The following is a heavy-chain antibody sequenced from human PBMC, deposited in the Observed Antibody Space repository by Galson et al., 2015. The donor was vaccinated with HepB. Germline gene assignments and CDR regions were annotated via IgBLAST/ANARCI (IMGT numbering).Heavy chain of an antibody. Sequence: SLRLSCAASGFTFSSYEMNWVRQAPGKGLEWVSYISSSGSTIYYADSVKGRFTISRDNAKNSLYLQMNSLRAEDTAVYYCARVAYYYDSSGYYTGLGGFDYWGQGTLVTVSS. CDR1: GFTFSSYE. CDR3: ARVAYYYDSSGYYTGLGGFDY. CDR2: ISSSGSTI. D-gene: IGHD3-22*01. V-gene: IGHV3-48*03. J-gene: IGHJ4*02.